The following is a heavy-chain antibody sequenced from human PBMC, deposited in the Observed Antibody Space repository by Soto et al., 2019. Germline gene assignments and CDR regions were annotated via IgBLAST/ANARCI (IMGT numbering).Heavy chain of an antibody. CDR3: ARGYRQCGCSSSWVFDY. Sequence: QVQLRESGPGLVKPSQTLSLTCTVSGGSINSGGYYWNWIRQHPGKGLEWIGYMYYSGSTYYNPFLSTSVSVSADPSDNHLSLKLTSVTAPATAAYFCARGYRQCGCSSSWVFDYRGQGTLVNVSS. J-gene: IGHJ4*02. CDR2: MYYSGST. CDR1: GGSINSGGYY. V-gene: IGHV4-31*03. D-gene: IGHD6-13*01.